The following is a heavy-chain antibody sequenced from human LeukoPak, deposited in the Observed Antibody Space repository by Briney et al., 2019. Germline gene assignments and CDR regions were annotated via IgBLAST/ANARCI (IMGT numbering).Heavy chain of an antibody. CDR2: IYYSGST. V-gene: IGHV4-59*08. CDR1: GGSISSYY. D-gene: IGHD6-13*01. J-gene: IGHJ4*02. Sequence: PSETLSLTCTVSGGSISSYYWSWIRQPPGKGLEWIGYIYYSGSTNYDPSLKSRVTISVDTSKNQFSLKLSSVTAADTAVYYCARHVRAAAGTGIDYWGQGTLVTVSS. CDR3: ARHVRAAAGTGIDY.